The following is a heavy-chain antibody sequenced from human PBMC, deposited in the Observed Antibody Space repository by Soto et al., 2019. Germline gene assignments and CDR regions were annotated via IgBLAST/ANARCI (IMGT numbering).Heavy chain of an antibody. J-gene: IGHJ5*02. CDR1: GFTFSSCD. CDR2: ISGSGGST. CDR3: AKGSPYDFWSGS. V-gene: IGHV3-23*01. D-gene: IGHD3-3*01. Sequence: GGSLRLSCAASGFTFSSCDMSWVRQAPGKGLEWVSAISGSGGSTYYADSVKGRFTISRDNSKNTLYLQMNSLRAEDTAVYYCAKGSPYDFWSGSWGQGTLVTVS.